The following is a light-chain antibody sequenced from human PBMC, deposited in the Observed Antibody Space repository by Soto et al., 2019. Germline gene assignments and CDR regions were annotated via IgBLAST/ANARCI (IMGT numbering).Light chain of an antibody. Sequence: EIVLTQSPATLSLSPGERATLSCRASQSVSNYLAWYQQKPGLAPRLLIYDASNRATGIPARFSGSGSGTDFTLTISSLEPEDFAVYYCQQRSNWPPITFGQGTRLEIK. CDR1: QSVSNY. CDR2: DAS. J-gene: IGKJ5*01. V-gene: IGKV3-11*01. CDR3: QQRSNWPPIT.